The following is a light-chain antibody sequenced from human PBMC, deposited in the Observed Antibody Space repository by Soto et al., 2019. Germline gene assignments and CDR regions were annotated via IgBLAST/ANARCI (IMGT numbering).Light chain of an antibody. J-gene: IGKJ3*01. CDR1: QSVSSSY. V-gene: IGKV3-20*01. Sequence: EIVLTQSPGTLSLSPGERATLSCRASQSVSSSYLAWYQQKPGQAPRLLIYGASSRATGIPDRFSGSGSGTDFTLTISRLEPEEFAVYCCQQYDSSPFTFGPGTTVDIK. CDR3: QQYDSSPFT. CDR2: GAS.